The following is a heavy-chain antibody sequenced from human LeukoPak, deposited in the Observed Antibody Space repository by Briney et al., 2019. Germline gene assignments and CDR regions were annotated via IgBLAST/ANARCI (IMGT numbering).Heavy chain of an antibody. CDR2: INPNSGGT. V-gene: IGHV1-2*02. Sequence: ASVKVSCKASGCTFTGYYMHWVRQAPGQGLEWMGWINPNSGGTNYAQKFQGRVTMTRDTSISTAYMELSRLRSDDTAVYYCARVLTGTTVGYNWFDPWGQGTLVTVSS. CDR1: GCTFTGYY. J-gene: IGHJ5*02. D-gene: IGHD1-20*01. CDR3: ARVLTGTTVGYNWFDP.